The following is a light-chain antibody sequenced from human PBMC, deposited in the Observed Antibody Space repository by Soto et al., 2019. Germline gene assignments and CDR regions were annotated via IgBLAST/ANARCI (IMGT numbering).Light chain of an antibody. J-gene: IGKJ1*01. V-gene: IGKV3-15*01. CDR3: QQYSKWPWT. CDR2: GAS. CDR1: QSVSHS. Sequence: EIVMTQSPATLSVSPGERATLSCRASQSVSHSLAWHQQKPGQAPRLLIYGASTRATGIPARFSGSGSGTEFTLTISSLQSEDFAVYYCQQYSKWPWTFGQGTKVGI.